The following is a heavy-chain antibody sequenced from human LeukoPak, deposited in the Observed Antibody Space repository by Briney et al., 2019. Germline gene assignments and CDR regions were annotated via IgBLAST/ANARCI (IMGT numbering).Heavy chain of an antibody. J-gene: IGHJ4*02. V-gene: IGHV3-23*01. CDR3: AKEHTYTASWYVDS. CDR1: GFSFSNYA. Sequence: GGSLRLSCVASGFSFSNYAMGWVRQAPEKGLEGVAAISVGPTYYADSAKGRFTISRDNSKNMVYLQMSSLRAEDTAVYYCAKEHTYTASWYVDSWGQGTLVTVSS. D-gene: IGHD6-13*01. CDR2: ISVGPT.